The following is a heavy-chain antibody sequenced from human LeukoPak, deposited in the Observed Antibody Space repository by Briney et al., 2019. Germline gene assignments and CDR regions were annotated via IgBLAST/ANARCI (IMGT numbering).Heavy chain of an antibody. Sequence: GASVKVSCRASGYTFTGYYMHWVRQAPGQGLEWMGRINPNSGGTNYAQKFQGRVTMTRDTSISTAYMELSRLRSDDTAVYYCARVSSGWYVVDYWGQGTLVTVSS. V-gene: IGHV1-2*06. J-gene: IGHJ4*02. CDR1: GYTFTGYY. D-gene: IGHD6-19*01. CDR3: ARVSSGWYVVDY. CDR2: INPNSGGT.